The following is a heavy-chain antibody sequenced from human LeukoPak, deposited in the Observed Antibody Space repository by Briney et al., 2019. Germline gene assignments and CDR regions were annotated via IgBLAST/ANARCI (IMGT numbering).Heavy chain of an antibody. V-gene: IGHV1-46*01. D-gene: IGHD3-9*01. CDR2: INPSGGST. Sequence: ASVKVSCKASGYTFTRYYMHWVRQAPGQGLEWMGIINPSGGSTSYAQKFQGRVTMTRDTSTSTVYMELSSLRSEDTAVYYCARPYYDILTGYFWYFDLWGRGTLVTVSS. J-gene: IGHJ2*01. CDR1: GYTFTRYY. CDR3: ARPYYDILTGYFWYFDL.